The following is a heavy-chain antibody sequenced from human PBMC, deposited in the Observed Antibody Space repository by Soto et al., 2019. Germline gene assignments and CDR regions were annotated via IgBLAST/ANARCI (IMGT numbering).Heavy chain of an antibody. D-gene: IGHD2-15*01. CDR2: TYYSGST. CDR1: GGSISSYY. CDR3: ARASSRCSGGSCYSYYYYYYMDV. Sequence: QVQLQESGPGLVKPSETLSLTCTVSGGSISSYYWSWIRQPPGKGLKRIGYTYYSGSTNYNPTLKARVTISVEASKLQCALKLSFVTDADTAVYYCARASSRCSGGSCYSYYYYYYMDVWGKGTTVTVSS. V-gene: IGHV4-59*01. J-gene: IGHJ6*03.